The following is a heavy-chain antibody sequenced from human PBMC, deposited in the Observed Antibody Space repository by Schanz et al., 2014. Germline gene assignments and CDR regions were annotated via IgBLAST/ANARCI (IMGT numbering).Heavy chain of an antibody. CDR2: IKLDGSEK. CDR3: ARGRARQLVHWFDP. J-gene: IGHJ5*02. D-gene: IGHD6-13*01. V-gene: IGHV3-7*01. CDR1: GFTFSSYW. Sequence: EVQLVESGGGLVQPGGSLRLSCAASGFTFSSYWMSWVRQAPGEGLVWVANIKLDGSEKYYVDSVKGRFTISRDNAKNSLYLQMNSLTAEDTAVYYCARGRARQLVHWFDPWGQGTLVTVSS.